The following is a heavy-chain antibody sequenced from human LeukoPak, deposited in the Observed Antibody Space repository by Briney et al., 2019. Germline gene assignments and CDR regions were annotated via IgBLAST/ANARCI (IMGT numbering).Heavy chain of an antibody. CDR1: GFSVGNNY. CDR2: IYTDGST. CDR3: TDAVAG. D-gene: IGHD4-23*01. J-gene: IGHJ4*02. V-gene: IGHV3-53*05. Sequence: GGSLRLSCAASGFSVGNNYVTGLRQPPGKGLEWVSVIYTDGSTYYADSVKGRFIISRDSSKNSLHLQMNSLRAEDTAVYYCTDAVAGWGQGTLVTVS.